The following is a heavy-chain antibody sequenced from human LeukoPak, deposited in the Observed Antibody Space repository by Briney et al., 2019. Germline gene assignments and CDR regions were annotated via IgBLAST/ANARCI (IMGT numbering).Heavy chain of an antibody. CDR3: ARVVVVPAASYYYYYYMDA. CDR1: GGSFSGYY. D-gene: IGHD2-2*01. CDR2: INHSGST. J-gene: IGHJ6*03. Sequence: SETLSLTCAVYGGSFSGYYWSWIRQPPGKGLEWIGEINHSGSTNYNPSLKSRVTISVDTSKNQFSLKLSSVTAADTAVYYCARVVVVPAASYYYYYYMDAWGKGTTVTVSS. V-gene: IGHV4-34*01.